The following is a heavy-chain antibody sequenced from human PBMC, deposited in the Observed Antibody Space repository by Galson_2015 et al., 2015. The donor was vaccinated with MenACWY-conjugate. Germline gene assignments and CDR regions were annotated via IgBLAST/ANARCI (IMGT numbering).Heavy chain of an antibody. V-gene: IGHV1-2*06. CDR2: INPNSGGG. D-gene: IGHD6-13*01. CDR1: GNTFTVY. J-gene: IGHJ4*02. Sequence: SVKVSCKASGNTFTVYFHWVRQAPGQGLEWMGRINPNSGGGNSAQRFQGRVTLTRDTSVSTLYMELNRLTPDDTAAYYCTRGPLRAAGDSFDSWGQGTLVTVS. CDR3: TRGPLRAAGDSFDS.